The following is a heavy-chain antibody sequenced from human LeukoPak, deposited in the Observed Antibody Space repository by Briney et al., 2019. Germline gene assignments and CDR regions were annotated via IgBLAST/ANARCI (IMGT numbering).Heavy chain of an antibody. V-gene: IGHV4-34*01. CDR2: INHSGST. Sequence: PSETLSLTCAVYGGSFSGYYWSWIRQPPGKGLEWIGEINHSGSTNYNPSLKSRVTISVDTSKNQFSLKLSSATAADTAVYYCARGWLFAFDYWGQGTLVTVSS. J-gene: IGHJ4*02. CDR3: ARGWLFAFDY. D-gene: IGHD3-9*01. CDR1: GGSFSGYY.